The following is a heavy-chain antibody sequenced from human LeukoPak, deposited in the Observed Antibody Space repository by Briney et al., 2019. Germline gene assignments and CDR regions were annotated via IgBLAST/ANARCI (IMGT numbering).Heavy chain of an antibody. CDR2: VFNDGGT. J-gene: IGHJ4*02. CDR3: VASYGGYVLDY. V-gene: IGHV4-59*01. D-gene: IGHD5-12*01. CDR1: GGSIGSYH. Sequence: SETLSLTCSVSGGSIGSYHWNWIRQPSGKGLEWIGIVFNDGGTKHNPSLKSRVAISVDTSKDQFALKLSSVTAADTAVYYCVASYGGYVLDYWGQGALVIVSS.